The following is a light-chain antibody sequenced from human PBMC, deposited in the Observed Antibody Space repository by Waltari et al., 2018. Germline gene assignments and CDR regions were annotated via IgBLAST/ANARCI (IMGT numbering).Light chain of an antibody. J-gene: IGLJ3*02. CDR2: EGN. Sequence: QSALTQPASVSGSPGQSITISCTGTSSDVGTYNFSSWYQQNPGKAPKLMIYEGNKRPSGVSKRFSGSKAGNPASLTISGLQAEDEADYYCYSYAGSGTWVFGGGTKLTVL. CDR3: YSYAGSGTWV. CDR1: SSDVGTYNF. V-gene: IGLV2-23*01.